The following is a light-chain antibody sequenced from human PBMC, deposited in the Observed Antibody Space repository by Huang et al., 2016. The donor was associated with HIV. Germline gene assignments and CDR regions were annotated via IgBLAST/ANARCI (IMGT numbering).Light chain of an antibody. Sequence: EIVLTQSPATLSLSPGERATLSCRASQSVSSYLAWYQHKPGQAPRLLIYDASSRATGIPARFSGSGSGTDFTRTISSLEPEDFAVYYCQQRSNWPLTFGGGTKVEIK. V-gene: IGKV3-11*01. J-gene: IGKJ4*01. CDR2: DAS. CDR1: QSVSSY. CDR3: QQRSNWPLT.